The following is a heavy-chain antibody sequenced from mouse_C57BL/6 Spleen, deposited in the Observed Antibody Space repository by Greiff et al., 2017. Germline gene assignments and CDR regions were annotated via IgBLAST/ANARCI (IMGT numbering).Heavy chain of an antibody. CDR2: INPSNGGT. CDR3: ARSEGYGRSLDY. CDR1: GYTFTSYW. V-gene: IGHV1-53*01. Sequence: QVQLQQPGPELVKPGASVKLSCKASGYTFTSYWMHWVKPRPGQGLEWIGNINPSNGGTNYNEKFKSKATLTVDKSSSTAYIQRSSLTSEDSAVYYCARSEGYGRSLDYWGQGTTLTVSA. J-gene: IGHJ2*01. D-gene: IGHD1-1*01.